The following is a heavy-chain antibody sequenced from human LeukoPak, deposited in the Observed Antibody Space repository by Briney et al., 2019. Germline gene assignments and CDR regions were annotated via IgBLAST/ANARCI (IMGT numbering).Heavy chain of an antibody. V-gene: IGHV1-69*05. CDR3: ARRGYSYDLGPFDP. D-gene: IGHD5-18*01. Sequence: VASVKVSCKASGGTFSSYAISWVRQAPGQGLEWMGGIIPIFGTANYAQKFQGRVTITTDESTSTAYMELSSLRSEDTAVYYCARRGYSYDLGPFDPWGQGTLVTVSS. CDR1: GGTFSSYA. J-gene: IGHJ5*02. CDR2: IIPIFGTA.